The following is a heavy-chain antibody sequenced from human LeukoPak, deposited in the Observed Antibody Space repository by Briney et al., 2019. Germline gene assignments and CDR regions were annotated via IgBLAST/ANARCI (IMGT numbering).Heavy chain of an antibody. J-gene: IGHJ4*02. V-gene: IGHV3-9*01. CDR3: AKGSSSGPWDY. Sequence: GGSLRLSCAASGFTFDDYAMHWVRQAPGKGLEWVSGISWHSGSIGYADSVKGRFTISRDNAKNSLYLQMNSLRAEDTALYYCAKGSSSGPWDYWGQGTLVTVSS. CDR2: ISWHSGSI. CDR1: GFTFDDYA. D-gene: IGHD6-19*01.